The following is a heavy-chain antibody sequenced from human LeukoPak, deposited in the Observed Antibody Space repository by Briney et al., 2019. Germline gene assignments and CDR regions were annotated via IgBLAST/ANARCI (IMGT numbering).Heavy chain of an antibody. J-gene: IGHJ4*02. CDR2: ISGSGGST. Sequence: GGSLRLSCAASGFTFSSYAMHWVRQAPGKGLEWVSAISGSGGSTYYADSVKGRFTISRDNSKNTLYLQMNSLRAEDTAVYYCAKVMAMGCSSTSCFNFDYWGQGTLVTVSS. V-gene: IGHV3-23*01. CDR1: GFTFSSYA. D-gene: IGHD2-2*01. CDR3: AKVMAMGCSSTSCFNFDY.